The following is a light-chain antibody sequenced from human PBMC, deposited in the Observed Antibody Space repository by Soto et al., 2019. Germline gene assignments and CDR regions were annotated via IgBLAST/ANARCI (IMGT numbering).Light chain of an antibody. CDR1: QTISTY. CDR2: AAS. Sequence: DIQMTQSPSSLSASVGYSVTITCRASQTISTYLNWYQQKVGKAPKLLIHAASSLQSGVPSSFSGSGSGTDFTLTISSLEPEDFASYYCHQSYSPPQTFGQGTKVEIK. J-gene: IGKJ1*01. V-gene: IGKV1-39*01. CDR3: HQSYSPPQT.